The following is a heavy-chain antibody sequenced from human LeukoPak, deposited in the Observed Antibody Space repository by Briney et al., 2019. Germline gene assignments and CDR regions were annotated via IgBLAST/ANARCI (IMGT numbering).Heavy chain of an antibody. D-gene: IGHD3-3*01. Sequence: GGSLRLSCAASGFTFSSYAMSWVRQAPGKGLEWVSAISGSGGSTYYADSVKGRFTISRDNSKNTLYLQMNSLRAEDTAVYYCARGRGLRFLEWLLPDYWGQGTLVTVSS. V-gene: IGHV3-23*01. CDR3: ARGRGLRFLEWLLPDY. J-gene: IGHJ4*02. CDR1: GFTFSSYA. CDR2: ISGSGGST.